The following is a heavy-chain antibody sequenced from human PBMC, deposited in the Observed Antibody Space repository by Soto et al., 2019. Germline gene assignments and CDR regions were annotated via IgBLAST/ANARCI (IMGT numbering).Heavy chain of an antibody. D-gene: IGHD1-1*01. V-gene: IGHV3-73*01. CDR1: GFTFSGSA. CDR2: IRSKANSYAT. CDR3: TRHSQLERRAFDI. J-gene: IGHJ3*02. Sequence: GGSLRLSCAASGFTFSGSAMHWVRQASGKGLEWVGRIRSKANSYATAYAASVKGRFTISRDDSKNTAYLQMNSLKTEDTAVYYCTRHSQLERRAFDIWGQGTMVTVSS.